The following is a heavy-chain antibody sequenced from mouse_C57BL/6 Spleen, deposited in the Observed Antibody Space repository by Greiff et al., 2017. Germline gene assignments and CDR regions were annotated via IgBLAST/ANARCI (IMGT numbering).Heavy chain of an antibody. J-gene: IGHJ2*01. Sequence: VQLQQSGPELVKPGASVKISCKASGYAFSSSWMNWVKQRPGKGLEWIGRIYPGDGDTNYNGKFKGKATLTADKSSSTAYMQLSSLTSEDSAVYFCARGGNYSNYEYYFDYWGQGTTLTVSS. CDR2: IYPGDGDT. CDR3: ARGGNYSNYEYYFDY. V-gene: IGHV1-82*01. D-gene: IGHD2-5*01. CDR1: GYAFSSSW.